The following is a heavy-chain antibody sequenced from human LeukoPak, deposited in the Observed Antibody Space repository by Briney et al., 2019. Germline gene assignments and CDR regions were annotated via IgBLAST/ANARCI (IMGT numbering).Heavy chain of an antibody. J-gene: IGHJ5*02. V-gene: IGHV4-34*01. CDR3: ARGRPSGSDWHNWFDP. D-gene: IGHD3-10*01. Sequence: SETLSLTCAVYGGSFSGYYRSWIRQPPGKGLEWIGEINHSGSTNYNPSLKSRVTISVDTSKNQFSLKLSSVTAADTAVYYCARGRPSGSDWHNWFDPWGQGTLVTVSS. CDR1: GGSFSGYY. CDR2: INHSGST.